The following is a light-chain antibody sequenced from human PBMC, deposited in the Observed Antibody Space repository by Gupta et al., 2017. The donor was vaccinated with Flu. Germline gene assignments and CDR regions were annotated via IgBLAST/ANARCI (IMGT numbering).Light chain of an antibody. CDR3: QSADTTGDYDL. Sequence: SSDLTQPPSLSVSPGQTARITCFGDALAKQYAYWYQQKPGQAPVLLIYKDKERPSGFPERFSGSGSGTTVTLTISGVQAEDEADYFCQSADTTGDYDLFGGGTKLTVL. J-gene: IGLJ2*01. V-gene: IGLV3-25*02. CDR2: KDK. CDR1: ALAKQY.